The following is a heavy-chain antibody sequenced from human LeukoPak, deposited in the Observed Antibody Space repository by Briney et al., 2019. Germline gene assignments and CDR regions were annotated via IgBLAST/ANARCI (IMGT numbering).Heavy chain of an antibody. CDR1: GFSFSAYW. D-gene: IGHD2-15*01. CDR2: INPAGSET. J-gene: IGHJ4*02. V-gene: IGHV3-7*01. Sequence: GGSLRLSCAASGFSFSAYWMRWVRQAPGTGLEWVANINPAGSETYYVDPVKGRFSISRDNAKNLVYLQMNSLRAEDTAVYHCARFGYVAAVDVWGQGTPVTVSS. CDR3: ARFGYVAAVDV.